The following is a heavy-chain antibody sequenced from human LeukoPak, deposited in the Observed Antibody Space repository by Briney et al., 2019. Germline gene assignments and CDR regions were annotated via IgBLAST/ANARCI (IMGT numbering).Heavy chain of an antibody. CDR3: ARDGKIGTSNSPFYYYMDV. J-gene: IGHJ6*03. Sequence: GASVKVSCKASGGTFSIYAVSWVRQAPGQGLEWMGGIIPILGSPKYAQKFQGRVTITTDESTSTAYMEVSSLRSEDTAVYYCARDGKIGTSNSPFYYYMDVWGEGTTVTVSS. V-gene: IGHV1-69*05. CDR1: GGTFSIYA. D-gene: IGHD1-1*01. CDR2: IIPILGSP.